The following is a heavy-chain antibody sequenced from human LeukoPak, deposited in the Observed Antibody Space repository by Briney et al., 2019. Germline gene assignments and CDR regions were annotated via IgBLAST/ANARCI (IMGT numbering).Heavy chain of an antibody. D-gene: IGHD2-15*01. CDR2: IYYSGST. CDR1: GGSISSYY. CDR3: ARDCSGTSCHLY. Sequence: SETLSLTCTVSGGSISSYYWSWIRQPPGKGLEWIGYIYYSGSTNYNPSLKSRVTISVDTSKNQFSLKLSSVTAADTAVYYCARDCSGTSCHLYWGQGTLVTVSS. V-gene: IGHV4-59*01. J-gene: IGHJ4*02.